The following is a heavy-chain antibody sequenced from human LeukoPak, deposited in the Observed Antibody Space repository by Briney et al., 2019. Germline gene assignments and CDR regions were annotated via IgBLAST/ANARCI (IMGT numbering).Heavy chain of an antibody. CDR2: ISSNGGST. D-gene: IGHD1-7*01. CDR3: VRGVGVSRFNYLDP. J-gene: IGHJ5*02. CDR1: GFTFSSYA. V-gene: IGHV3-64*04. Sequence: PGGSLRLSCSASGFTFSSYAMHWVRQAPGKGLEYVSAISSNGGSTYYADSVKGRFTISRDNSKNTLYLQMNSLRDDDTAVYYCVRGVGVSRFNYLDPWGQGTLVIVSS.